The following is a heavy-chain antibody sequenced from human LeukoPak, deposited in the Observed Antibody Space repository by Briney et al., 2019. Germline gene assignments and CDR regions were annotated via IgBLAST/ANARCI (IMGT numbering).Heavy chain of an antibody. V-gene: IGHV4-39*02. Sequence: LQSLSLTSTVSSAAITSSPYFCGWISHSPGKGLEWNGGIPYSGTTYYNPSLKSGVTISVHTSKNLFSLRLSSVTAADTAVYYCARDFDFWGQGTPVTVSS. CDR3: ARDFDF. CDR2: IPYSGTT. J-gene: IGHJ4*02. CDR1: SAAITSSPYF.